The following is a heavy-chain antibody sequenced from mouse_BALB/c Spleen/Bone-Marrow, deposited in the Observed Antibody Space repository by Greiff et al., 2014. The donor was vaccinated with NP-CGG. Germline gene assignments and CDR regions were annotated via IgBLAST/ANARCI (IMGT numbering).Heavy chain of an antibody. Sequence: QVHVKQSGPGLVAPSQSLSITCTVSGFSLSRYSIHWIRQPPGNGLEWLGMIWGGGSTDYNSALKSRLSISKDNSKSQIFLKMNNPQTDDPAIYLCAKNLRDPFAYWGQGTLVTGSA. V-gene: IGHV2-6-4*01. CDR2: IWGGGST. CDR3: AKNLRDPFAY. CDR1: GFSLSRYS. J-gene: IGHJ3*01.